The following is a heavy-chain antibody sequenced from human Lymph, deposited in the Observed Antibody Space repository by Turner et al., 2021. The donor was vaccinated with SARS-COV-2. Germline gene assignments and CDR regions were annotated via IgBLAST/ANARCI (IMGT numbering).Heavy chain of an antibody. CDR3: AKDPGYCSGGSCYSRTYFDY. Sequence: EVQLVESGGGVVQPGGSLRPSCAGSGFTFDDYAMHWVRQAPGKGLEWVSLISGDGGSTYSADSVKGRFTISRDNSKNSLYLQMNSLRTEDTALYYCAKDPGYCSGGSCYSRTYFDYWGQGTLVTVSS. CDR1: GFTFDDYA. J-gene: IGHJ4*02. V-gene: IGHV3-43*02. D-gene: IGHD2-15*01. CDR2: ISGDGGST.